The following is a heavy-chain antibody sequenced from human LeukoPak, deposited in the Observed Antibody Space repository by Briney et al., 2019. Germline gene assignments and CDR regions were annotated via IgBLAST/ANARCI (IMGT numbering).Heavy chain of an antibody. D-gene: IGHD3-9*01. CDR2: IFSSGST. CDR1: GGSISSYY. J-gene: IGHJ4*02. V-gene: IGHV4-59*08. CDR3: ARHTPGSFDFV. Sequence: ASETLSLTCTVSGGSISSYYSSWIRQPPGKGLEWIGFIFSSGSTSYNPSLKSRVTISVDTSKNQVSLRLNSVTAADTAMYYCARHTPGSFDFVWGQGTLVTVSS.